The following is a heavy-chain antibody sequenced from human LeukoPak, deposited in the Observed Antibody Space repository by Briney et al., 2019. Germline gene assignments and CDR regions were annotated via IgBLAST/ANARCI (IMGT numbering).Heavy chain of an antibody. Sequence: GGSLRLSCATSGFTFSDYYMSWIRRAPGKGLEWVSYMSSSDSTIYYADSVKGRFTISRDNAKNSLHLQMNSLRAEDTAVYYCARDTGLAGPYDYWGQGTLVTVSS. CDR3: ARDTGLAGPYDY. J-gene: IGHJ4*02. V-gene: IGHV3-11*01. CDR2: MSSSDSTI. CDR1: GFTFSDYY.